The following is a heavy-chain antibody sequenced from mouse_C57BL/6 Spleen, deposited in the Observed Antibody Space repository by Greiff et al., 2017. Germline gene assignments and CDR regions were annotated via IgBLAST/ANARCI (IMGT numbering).Heavy chain of an antibody. Sequence: DVQLQESGPGLVKPSQSLSLTCSVTGYSITSGYYWNWIRQFPGNKLEWMGYISYDGSNNYNPSLKNRISITRDTSKNQFFLKLNSVTTEDTATXYCAREILRTGYFDVWGTGTTVTVSS. CDR2: ISYDGSN. CDR1: GYSITSGYY. J-gene: IGHJ1*03. V-gene: IGHV3-6*01. CDR3: AREILRTGYFDV. D-gene: IGHD1-1*01.